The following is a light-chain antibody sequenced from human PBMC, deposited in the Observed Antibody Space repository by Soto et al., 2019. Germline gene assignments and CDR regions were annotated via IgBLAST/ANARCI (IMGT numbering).Light chain of an antibody. Sequence: DIQMTQSPSSLSASVGDRVTITCQASQNINNYLNWYQQKPGRAPKLLIYDASNLEAGVPSRFRGSGSGTDFTFTISRLQPEDIATYYCHQLNIYPHTFGGGTKVEIK. CDR3: HQLNIYPHT. CDR1: QNINNY. J-gene: IGKJ4*01. V-gene: IGKV1-33*01. CDR2: DAS.